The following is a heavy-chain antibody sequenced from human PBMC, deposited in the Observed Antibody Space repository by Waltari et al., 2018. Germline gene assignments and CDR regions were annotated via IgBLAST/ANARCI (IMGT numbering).Heavy chain of an antibody. V-gene: IGHV1-18*01. D-gene: IGHD2-21*02. J-gene: IGHJ5*02. CDR1: GYTFTSYG. CDR2: ISTYNGKT. CDR3: AREDPSGYGGNSGWFDP. Sequence: QVQLVQSGAEVKKPGASVKVSCKASGYTFTSYGISWVRQAPGQGLEWMGWISTYNGKTNYAQKLQGRVTMTTDTSTSTAYMELRSLGSDDTAVYYCAREDPSGYGGNSGWFDPWAREPWSPSPQ.